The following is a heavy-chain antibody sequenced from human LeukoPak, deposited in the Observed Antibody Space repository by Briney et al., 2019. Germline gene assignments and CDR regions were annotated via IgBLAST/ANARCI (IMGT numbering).Heavy chain of an antibody. V-gene: IGHV4-39*01. Sequence: SETLSLTCTVSGASISTNSYYWGWIRQPPGKGLEWIGNIYYTGSTYYNPSLKSRITISVDTSKNQFSLKLSAVTAADTAVYYCSSVRRGFGESSKYYSYYYMDVWGNGTTVTISS. CDR2: IYYTGST. CDR1: GASISTNSYY. D-gene: IGHD3-10*01. CDR3: SSVRRGFGESSKYYSYYYMDV. J-gene: IGHJ6*03.